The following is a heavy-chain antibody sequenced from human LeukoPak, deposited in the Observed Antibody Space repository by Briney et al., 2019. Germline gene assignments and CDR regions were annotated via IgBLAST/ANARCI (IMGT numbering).Heavy chain of an antibody. Sequence: ASVKVSCKASGYTFTGYYMHWVRQAPGQGLEWMGWINPNSGGTNYAQKFQGRVTMTRDTSISTAYLELSSLRSEDTAVYYCARGFSRSGWSEFDYWGQGTLVTVSS. CDR3: ARGFSRSGWSEFDY. CDR2: INPNSGGT. CDR1: GYTFTGYY. J-gene: IGHJ4*02. V-gene: IGHV1-2*02. D-gene: IGHD6-19*01.